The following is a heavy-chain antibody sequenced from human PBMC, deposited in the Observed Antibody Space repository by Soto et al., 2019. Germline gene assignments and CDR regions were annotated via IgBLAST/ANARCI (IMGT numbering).Heavy chain of an antibody. D-gene: IGHD3-3*01. V-gene: IGHV1-46*01. CDR2: INPSGGST. CDR1: GYTFTSYY. J-gene: IGHJ3*02. Sequence: GASVKVSCKASGYTFTSYYMHCVRQAPGQGLEWMGIINPSGGSTTYAQRFQGRVTMTRDTSTSTVHMELSSLRSEDTAVYYCAREDPRSGAYIWGQGTMVTVSS. CDR3: AREDPRSGAYI.